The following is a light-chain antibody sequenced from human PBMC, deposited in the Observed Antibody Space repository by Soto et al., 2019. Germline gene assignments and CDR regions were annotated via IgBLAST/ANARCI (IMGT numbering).Light chain of an antibody. CDR3: QQYGSSATWT. CDR1: QSVSSSY. CDR2: GAS. J-gene: IGKJ1*01. V-gene: IGKV3-20*01. Sequence: EIVLTQSPGPLSLSPGERATLSCRASQSVSSSYLAWYQQKPGQAPRLLIYGASSRATGIPDMFSGSGSGTDFTLTISRLEPEDFAVYYCQQYGSSATWTFGQGTKVEIK.